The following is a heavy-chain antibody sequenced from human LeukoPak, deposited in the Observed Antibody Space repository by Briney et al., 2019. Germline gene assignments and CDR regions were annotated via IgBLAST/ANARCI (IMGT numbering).Heavy chain of an antibody. Sequence: PGGSLRLSCAASGFAFSTYAMSWVRQAPGKGLEWVSAISGSGDRTYYTDSVKGRFSISRDNSKNTLYLQMNSLRAEDTAVYYCAKERTSEGYFDYWRQGTLVTVSS. CDR2: ISGSGDRT. J-gene: IGHJ4*02. V-gene: IGHV3-23*01. D-gene: IGHD2-2*01. CDR3: AKERTSEGYFDY. CDR1: GFAFSTYA.